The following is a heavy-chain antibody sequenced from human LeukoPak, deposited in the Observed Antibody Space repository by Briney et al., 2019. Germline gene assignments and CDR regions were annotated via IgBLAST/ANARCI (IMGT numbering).Heavy chain of an antibody. D-gene: IGHD2-15*01. CDR2: VHYSGST. V-gene: IGHV4-59*01. CDR1: GASISSYY. J-gene: IGHJ4*02. Sequence: SETLSLTCTVSGASISSYYWSWIRQPPGKGLEWIGYVHYSGSTNYNPSLRSRVTISVDTSKNQFSLKLSSVTAADTAVYYCAREVEEMGFDYWGQGTLVTVSS. CDR3: AREVEEMGFDY.